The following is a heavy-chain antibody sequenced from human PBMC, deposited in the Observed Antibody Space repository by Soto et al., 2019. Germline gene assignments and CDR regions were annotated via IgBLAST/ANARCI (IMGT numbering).Heavy chain of an antibody. CDR3: ARDYDFWSGSLHYYHGMDV. J-gene: IGHJ6*02. CDR1: GGTFSTYA. V-gene: IGHV1-69*06. D-gene: IGHD3-3*01. CDR2: IVPLFGRT. Sequence: AASVKVSCKASGGTFSTYAITWVRQAPGQGLEWMGGIVPLFGRTTYAQKFQNTITITADKSTSTAYMELSSLRSEDTAVYYCARDYDFWSGSLHYYHGMDVWGQGTTVTVSS.